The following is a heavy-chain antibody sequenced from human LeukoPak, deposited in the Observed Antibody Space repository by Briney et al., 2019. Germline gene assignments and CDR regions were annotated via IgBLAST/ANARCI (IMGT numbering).Heavy chain of an antibody. D-gene: IGHD3-9*01. V-gene: IGHV3-23*01. CDR1: GFTFSSYG. Sequence: GGSLRLSCAASGFTFSSYGMSWVRQAPGKGLEWVSAVSGSGGSTNYADSVKGRFTISRDNSKNTLYLQMNSLRAEDTAVYYCAKASTYYDILTGYYSGYFDYWGQGTLVTVSS. CDR3: AKASTYYDILTGYYSGYFDY. CDR2: VSGSGGST. J-gene: IGHJ4*02.